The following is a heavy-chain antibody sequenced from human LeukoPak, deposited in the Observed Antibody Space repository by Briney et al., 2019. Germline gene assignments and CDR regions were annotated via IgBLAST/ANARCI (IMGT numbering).Heavy chain of an antibody. J-gene: IGHJ4*02. D-gene: IGHD2-2*01. V-gene: IGHV1-18*01. CDR1: VYAFTSYG. Sequence: ASVKVSCKPSVYAFTSYGIIPVRQAPGQGLEWMGWISAYNGNTNYAQKYQGRVTMTTDTSTSTAYMELRSLRSDDTAVYYCARDGTCSSTSCYADYWGQGTLVTVSS. CDR3: ARDGTCSSTSCYADY. CDR2: ISAYNGNT.